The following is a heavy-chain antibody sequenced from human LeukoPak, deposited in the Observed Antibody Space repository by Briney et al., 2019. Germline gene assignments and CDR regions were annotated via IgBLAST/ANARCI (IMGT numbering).Heavy chain of an antibody. Sequence: SQTLSLTCTVSGGSISSGSYYWSWIRQPAGKGLEWIGRIYTSGSTNYSPSLKGRLTISLDTSRSQFSLKLTYVTAADTAVYYCARGPPGYYMDVWGKGTTVTVSS. CDR2: IYTSGST. V-gene: IGHV4-61*02. J-gene: IGHJ6*03. CDR3: ARGPPGYYMDV. CDR1: GGSISSGSYY.